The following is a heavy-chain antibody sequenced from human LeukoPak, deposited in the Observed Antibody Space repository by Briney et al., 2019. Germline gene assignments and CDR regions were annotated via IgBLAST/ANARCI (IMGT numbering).Heavy chain of an antibody. D-gene: IGHD5-12*01. V-gene: IGHV1-8*01. CDR1: GYTFTSYD. Sequence: ASVTVSCKASGYTFTSYDINWVRQATGQGLEWMGWMNPNSGNTGYAQKFQGRVTMTRNTSISTAYMELSSLRSADTAVYYCARADSGYDLANYWGQGTLVTVSS. CDR3: ARADSGYDLANY. CDR2: MNPNSGNT. J-gene: IGHJ4*02.